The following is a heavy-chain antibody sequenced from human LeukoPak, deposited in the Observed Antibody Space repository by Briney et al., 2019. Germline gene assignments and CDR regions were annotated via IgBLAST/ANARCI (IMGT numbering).Heavy chain of an antibody. V-gene: IGHV4-59*08. J-gene: IGHJ4*02. CDR1: GGSISSYY. Sequence: PSETLSLTCTVSGGSISSYYWSWIRQPPGKGLEWIGYIYYSGSTNYNPSLKSRVTISVDTSKNQFSLKLSSVTAADTAVYYCASRPSGSYWNYWGQGTLVTISS. D-gene: IGHD1-26*01. CDR3: ASRPSGSYWNY. CDR2: IYYSGST.